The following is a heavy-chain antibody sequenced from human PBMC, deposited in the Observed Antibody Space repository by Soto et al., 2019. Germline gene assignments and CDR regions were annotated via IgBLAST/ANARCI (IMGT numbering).Heavy chain of an antibody. Sequence: EVQLVESGGGLGKPGGSLRLSCATSGFSFSNYNMNWVRQAPGKGLEWVSSISSSSSYIYYADSVKGRFTISRDNAKKSLYLQMNSLRVEDTAVYYCATERGWYFNLWGRGTLVTVSS. V-gene: IGHV3-21*01. CDR1: GFSFSNYN. CDR3: ATERGWYFNL. J-gene: IGHJ2*01. CDR2: ISSSSSYI.